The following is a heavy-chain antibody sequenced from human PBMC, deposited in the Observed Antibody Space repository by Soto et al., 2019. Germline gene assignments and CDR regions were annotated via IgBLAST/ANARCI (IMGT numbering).Heavy chain of an antibody. V-gene: IGHV6-1*01. D-gene: IGHD1-26*01. J-gene: IGHJ4*01. CDR1: GDSVSSNSAG. CDR2: TYYRSKWYY. Sequence: SQTLSLTCAITGDSVSSNSAGWSWVRQSPSRGLEWLGRTYYRSKWYYEYAVSVRGQITINPDTSKNQYSLQLNSVTPEDTAVYFCARGEQYSGRIFDYWGQGTLVTV. CDR3: ARGEQYSGRIFDY.